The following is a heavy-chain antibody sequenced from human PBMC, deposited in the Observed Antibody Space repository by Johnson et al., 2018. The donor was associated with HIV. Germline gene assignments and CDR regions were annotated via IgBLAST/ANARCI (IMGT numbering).Heavy chain of an antibody. CDR1: GFTLSSYE. D-gene: IGHD2-21*02. CDR2: ITSSGNII. CDR3: ARNCGGDCSGHDAFDI. V-gene: IGHV3-48*03. J-gene: IGHJ3*02. Sequence: VQLVESGGGLVQPGGSLRLSCAASGFTLSSYEMDWVRQAPGKGLEWVSYITSSGNIIYYADSVKGRFIISRDNSKNTLCLQMNSLRAEDTAVYYCARNCGGDCSGHDAFDIWGQGTMVTVSS.